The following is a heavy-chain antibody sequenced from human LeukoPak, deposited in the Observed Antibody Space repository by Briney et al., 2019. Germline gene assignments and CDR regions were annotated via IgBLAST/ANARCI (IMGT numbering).Heavy chain of an antibody. V-gene: IGHV4-39*07. D-gene: IGHD1-14*01. J-gene: IGHJ6*02. CDR3: ARRLSEVSDGMDV. CDR1: GGSISSSSYY. Sequence: SETLSLTCTVSGGSISSSSYYWGWSRQPPGKGLEWSGSIYYSGSTYYNPSLKSRVTISVDTSKNQFSLKLSSVTAADTAVYYCARRLSEVSDGMDVWGQGTTVTVSS. CDR2: IYYSGST.